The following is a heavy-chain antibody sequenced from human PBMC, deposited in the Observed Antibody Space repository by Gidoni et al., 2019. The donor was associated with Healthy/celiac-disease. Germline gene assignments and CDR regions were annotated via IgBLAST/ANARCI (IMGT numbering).Heavy chain of an antibody. CDR3: AKGGSSSPGRYYFDY. V-gene: IGHV3-23*01. D-gene: IGHD6-6*01. Sequence: ELQLLESGGGLLQPGGSVRLSCAASGFTFSSYATSWVRQAPGKGLGWVSASSGSGGSTYYADSGKGRFPISRDNTKHTLYLKMNSLRAEDTAVYYCAKGGSSSPGRYYFDYWGQGTLVTVSS. CDR1: GFTFSSYA. CDR2: SSGSGGST. J-gene: IGHJ4*02.